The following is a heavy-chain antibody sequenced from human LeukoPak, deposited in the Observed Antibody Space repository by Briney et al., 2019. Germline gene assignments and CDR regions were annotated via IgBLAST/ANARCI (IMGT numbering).Heavy chain of an antibody. J-gene: IGHJ4*02. CDR3: ARHGSYYDFWSGYPFDY. V-gene: IGHV4-59*08. D-gene: IGHD3-3*01. CDR1: GGSISSYY. CDR2: IYYSGST. Sequence: SETLSLTCTVSGGSISSYYWSRLRQPPGKGLEWIGYIYYSGSTNYNPSLKSRGTISVDTTKNQFSLKMSSVTAADTAVYYCARHGSYYDFWSGYPFDYWGQGTLVTVSS.